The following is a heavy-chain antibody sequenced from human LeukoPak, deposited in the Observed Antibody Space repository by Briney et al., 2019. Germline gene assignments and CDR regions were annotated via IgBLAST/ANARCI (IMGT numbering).Heavy chain of an antibody. CDR3: TTRRQDGC. J-gene: IGHJ4*02. Sequence: GGSLRLSCVASGFTLSDAWMSWVRQAPGKGLEWVGRIKSKIDGGTIDYGAPVKGRFTISRDDSRNTLYLQMNSLKTEDTAVYYCTTRRQDGCWGQGTLVTVS. CDR1: GFTLSDAW. CDR2: IKSKIDGGTI. D-gene: IGHD6-25*01. V-gene: IGHV3-15*01.